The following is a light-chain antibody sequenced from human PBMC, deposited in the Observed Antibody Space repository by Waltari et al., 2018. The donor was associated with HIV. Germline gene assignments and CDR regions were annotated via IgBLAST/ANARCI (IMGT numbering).Light chain of an antibody. J-gene: IGLJ2*01. V-gene: IGLV4-60*03. CDR3: ETWVRNTRV. CDR2: LEGSGSY. CDR1: SGHINYI. Sequence: QPVLTQSSSASASLGSSVKLTCTLSSGHINYITAWHQQQPGKAPRFLMKLEGSGSYNNGNGIPDRFSGSSSGADRYLTISSLQSDDEADYYCETWVRNTRVFGGGTKLTVL.